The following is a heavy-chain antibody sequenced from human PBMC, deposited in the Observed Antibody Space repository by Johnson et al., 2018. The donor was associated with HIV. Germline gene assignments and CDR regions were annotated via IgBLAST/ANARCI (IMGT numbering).Heavy chain of an antibody. J-gene: IGHJ3*02. CDR2: ISSSGTII. V-gene: IGHV3-11*04. CDR3: ARRALHNDGWTDYPGAANAFDI. D-gene: IGHD3/OR15-3a*01. CDR1: GFIFSDYY. Sequence: QVQLVESGGGLVKAGGSLRLSCAASGFIFSDYYMSWLRQAPGKGLEWVSYISSSGTIIYYVDSVKGRFTISRDNAKNSLYLQMNSLTAADTAVYYCARRALHNDGWTDYPGAANAFDIWGQGTMVTVSS.